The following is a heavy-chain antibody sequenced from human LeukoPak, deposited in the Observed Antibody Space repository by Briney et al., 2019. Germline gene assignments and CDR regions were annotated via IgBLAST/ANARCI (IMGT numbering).Heavy chain of an antibody. D-gene: IGHD5-18*01. CDR2: IYPGDSDT. CDR1: GYSFTSNW. J-gene: IGHJ4*02. V-gene: IGHV5-51*01. CDR3: ARANTAMFDLNYFDY. Sequence: LGESLKISCKGSGYSFTSNWIGWVRQMPGKGLEWMGIIYPGDSDTRYNPSFQGQVTISADKSINTANLQWSSLKASDTAMYYCARANTAMFDLNYFDYWGQGTLVTVSS.